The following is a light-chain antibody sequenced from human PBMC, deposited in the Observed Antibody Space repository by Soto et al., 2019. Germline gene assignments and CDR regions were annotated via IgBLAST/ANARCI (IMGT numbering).Light chain of an antibody. CDR3: QQSYSTPRT. CDR1: QSISSS. Sequence: DIQMTQSPSSLSASVGDRVTITCLAIQSISSSLNWYQQKPGKAPRLLIYAASSLQSGVPSRFSGSGSGTDFTLTISSLQPEDFETYYCQQSYSTPRTFGGGTKVDIK. J-gene: IGKJ4*01. CDR2: AAS. V-gene: IGKV1-39*01.